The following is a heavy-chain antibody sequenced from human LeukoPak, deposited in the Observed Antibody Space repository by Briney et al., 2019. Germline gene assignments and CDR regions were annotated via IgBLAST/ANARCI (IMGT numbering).Heavy chain of an antibody. Sequence: PGGSPRLSCAASGFTFSTYTMNWVRQAPGKGLEWVASIRSSSTDIYYVDSVKGRFTISRDNAKNSLYLQMNSLRAEDTAVYYCARIRVGGNDYFDYWGQGALVTVSS. CDR3: ARIRVGGNDYFDY. D-gene: IGHD1-26*01. V-gene: IGHV3-21*01. CDR1: GFTFSTYT. CDR2: IRSSSTDI. J-gene: IGHJ4*02.